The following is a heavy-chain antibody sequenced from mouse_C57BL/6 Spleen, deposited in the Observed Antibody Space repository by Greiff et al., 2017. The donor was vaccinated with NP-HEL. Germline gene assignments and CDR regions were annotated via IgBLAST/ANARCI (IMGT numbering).Heavy chain of an antibody. Sequence: EVKLEESGGGLVKPGGSLKLSCAASGFTFSDYGMHWVRQAPEKGLEWVAYISSGSSTIYYADTVKGRFTISRDNAKNTLFLQMTSLRSEDTAMYYCAIYYGYPWFAYWGQGTLVTVSA. J-gene: IGHJ3*01. V-gene: IGHV5-17*01. CDR2: ISSGSSTI. CDR1: GFTFSDYG. CDR3: AIYYGYPWFAY. D-gene: IGHD2-2*01.